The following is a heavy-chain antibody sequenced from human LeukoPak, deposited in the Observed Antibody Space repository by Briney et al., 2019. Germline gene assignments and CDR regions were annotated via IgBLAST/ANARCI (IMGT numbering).Heavy chain of an antibody. D-gene: IGHD2-2*01. CDR2: IYYSGST. CDR1: GGPISSYY. J-gene: IGHJ2*01. CDR3: ARHVPNRYCSSTSCPFDL. V-gene: IGHV4-59*08. Sequence: PSQTLSLTCTVSGGPISSYYWSWIRQPPGKGLEWSGYIYYSGSTNYNPSLKSRVTTSVDTSKNQFSLKLSSVTAADTAVYYCARHVPNRYCSSTSCPFDLWGRGTLVTVSS.